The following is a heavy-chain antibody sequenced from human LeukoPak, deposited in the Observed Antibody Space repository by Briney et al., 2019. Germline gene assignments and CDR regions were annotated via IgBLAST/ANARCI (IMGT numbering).Heavy chain of an antibody. Sequence: PSETLSLTCAVYGGSFSGYYWSWIRQPPGKGLEWIGEINHSGSTNYNPSLKSRVTISVDTSKNQFSLKLSSVTAADTAVYYCARVGLQLRRHRVLGYWGQGTLVTVSS. CDR1: GGSFSGYY. D-gene: IGHD5-24*01. J-gene: IGHJ4*02. V-gene: IGHV4-34*01. CDR3: ARVGLQLRRHRVLGY. CDR2: INHSGST.